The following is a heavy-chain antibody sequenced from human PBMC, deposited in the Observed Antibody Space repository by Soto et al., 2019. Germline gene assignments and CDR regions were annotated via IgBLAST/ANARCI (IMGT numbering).Heavy chain of an antibody. D-gene: IGHD1-1*01. J-gene: IGHJ4*02. CDR3: ASDPRGTHFDY. V-gene: IGHV1-69*13. Sequence: TSVKFVCKACRYRFGSYDIRGARQAPGSGLEWIGGIIPILGTANSAHKFKGRVTITAEESTSTAYIELSGLRSEDTTVYYCASDPRGTHFDYGGQGTLVTVSS. CDR1: RYRFGSYD. CDR2: IIPILGTA.